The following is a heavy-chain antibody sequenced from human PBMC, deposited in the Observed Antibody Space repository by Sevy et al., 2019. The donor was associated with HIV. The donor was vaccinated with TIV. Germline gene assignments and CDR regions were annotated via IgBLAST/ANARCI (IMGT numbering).Heavy chain of an antibody. CDR2: IGTDSTGTFI. D-gene: IGHD3-22*01. CDR1: GFTFNDYY. J-gene: IGHJ4*02. V-gene: IGHV3-11*01. Sequence: GGSLRLSCAVSGFTFNDYYVTWIRQAPGKGLEWVSHIGTDSTGTFIYYADSVKGRFTISRDNAKNSGNLQMNSLRADDTALYDCAGKTGGYYDDGSGFPPWDSWGQGTLVTVSS. CDR3: AGKTGGYYDDGSGFPPWDS.